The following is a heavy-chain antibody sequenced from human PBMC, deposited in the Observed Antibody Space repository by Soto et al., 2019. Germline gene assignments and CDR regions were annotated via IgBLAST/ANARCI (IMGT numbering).Heavy chain of an antibody. Sequence: LSLTCTVSGGSISPFYWSWVRQPPGRGLEWIGYLYYSGNTNYNPSLKSRVTISVDASKNQVSLRLTSVTAADTAVYYCARVGGVAARTFDYWGQGTVVTVSS. J-gene: IGHJ4*02. D-gene: IGHD2-15*01. CDR3: ARVGGVAARTFDY. V-gene: IGHV4-59*01. CDR2: LYYSGNT. CDR1: GGSISPFY.